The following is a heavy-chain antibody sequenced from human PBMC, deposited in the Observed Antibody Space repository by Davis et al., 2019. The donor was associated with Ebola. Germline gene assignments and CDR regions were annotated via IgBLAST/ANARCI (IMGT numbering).Heavy chain of an antibody. CDR2: ISRDGKTD. D-gene: IGHD6-19*01. Sequence: GESLKTSCAASGFTFSTHGMQWVRQAPGQGLEWVAVISRDGKTDYYADSVKGRFTVSRDNAKNTVYLQMNNLGTEDTAVFYCAKEGSGKAQLAFDAWGQGTVVTVSS. CDR1: GFTFSTHG. V-gene: IGHV3-30*18. J-gene: IGHJ3*01. CDR3: AKEGSGKAQLAFDA.